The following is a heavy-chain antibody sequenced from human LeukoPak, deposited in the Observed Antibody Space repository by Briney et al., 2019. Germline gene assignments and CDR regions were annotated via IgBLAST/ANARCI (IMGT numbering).Heavy chain of an antibody. CDR3: AKGEWMTPHDVVRGSYRYGAFDV. D-gene: IGHD3-16*02. CDR1: RHRFNGYD. Sequence: QSGGSLRLSCAASRHRFNGYDMYWVRHLPGKGLEWVSGLSWNDDLIGYADSVKDRFSISIDKAKNFLYLEMSSLRPEDTALYYCAKGEWMTPHDVVRGSYRYGAFDVWGQGTMVTVSS. V-gene: IGHV3-9*01. J-gene: IGHJ3*01. CDR2: LSWNDDLI.